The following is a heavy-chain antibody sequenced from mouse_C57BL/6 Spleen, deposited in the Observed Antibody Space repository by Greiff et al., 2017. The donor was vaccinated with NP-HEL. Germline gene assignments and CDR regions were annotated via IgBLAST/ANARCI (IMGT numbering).Heavy chain of an antibody. Sequence: VQLQQPGAELVKPGASVKMSCKASGYTFTSYWITWVKQRPGQGLEWIGDIYPGSGSTNYNEKFKSKATLTVDTSSSTAYMQLSSLTSEDSAVYYCARRHYGSSPYYYAMDYWGQGTSVTVSS. D-gene: IGHD1-1*01. J-gene: IGHJ4*01. CDR1: GYTFTSYW. V-gene: IGHV1-55*01. CDR2: IYPGSGST. CDR3: ARRHYGSSPYYYAMDY.